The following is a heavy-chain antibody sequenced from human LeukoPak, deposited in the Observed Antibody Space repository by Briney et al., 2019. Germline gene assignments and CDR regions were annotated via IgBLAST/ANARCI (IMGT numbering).Heavy chain of an antibody. Sequence: GGSLRLSCAASGFTFDDYGMSWVRQAPGKGLEWVSGINWNGGSTGYADPVKGRFTISRDNAKNSLYLQMNSLRAEDTALYYCAREYMGGYYYDSSGYPPDYWGQGTLVTVSS. CDR3: AREYMGGYYYDSSGYPPDY. J-gene: IGHJ4*02. CDR1: GFTFDDYG. V-gene: IGHV3-20*04. D-gene: IGHD3-22*01. CDR2: INWNGGST.